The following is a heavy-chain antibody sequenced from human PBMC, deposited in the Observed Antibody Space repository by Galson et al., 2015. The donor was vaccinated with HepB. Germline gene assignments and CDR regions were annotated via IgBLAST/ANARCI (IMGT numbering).Heavy chain of an antibody. V-gene: IGHV1-18*04. J-gene: IGHJ4*02. D-gene: IGHD6-19*01. CDR2: ISAYNGNT. CDR3: AREGGINPPISKTVAGTWAPFDY. Sequence: SVKVSCKASGYTFTSYGISWVRQAPGQGLEWMGWISAYNGNTNYAQKLQGRVTMTTDTSTSTAYMELRSLRSDDTAVYYCAREGGINPPISKTVAGTWAPFDYWGQGTLVTVSS. CDR1: GYTFTSYG.